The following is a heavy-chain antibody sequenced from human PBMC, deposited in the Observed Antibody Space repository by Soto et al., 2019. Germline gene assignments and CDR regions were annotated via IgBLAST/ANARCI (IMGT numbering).Heavy chain of an antibody. CDR1: GGSVSSGSYY. Sequence: SSETLSLTCTVSGGSVSSGSYYWSWIRQPPGKGLEWIGYIYYSGSTNYNPSLKSRVTISVDTSKNQFSLKLSSVTAADTAVYYCARDRIVGATQYFDYWGQGTLDTVSS. CDR2: IYYSGST. J-gene: IGHJ4*02. V-gene: IGHV4-61*01. CDR3: ARDRIVGATQYFDY. D-gene: IGHD1-26*01.